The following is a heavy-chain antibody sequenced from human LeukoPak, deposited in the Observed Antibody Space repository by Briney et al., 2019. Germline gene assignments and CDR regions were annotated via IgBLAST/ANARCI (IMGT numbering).Heavy chain of an antibody. CDR3: ARVRSSAFNCFDP. J-gene: IGHJ5*02. CDR2: IYYSGST. V-gene: IGHV4-59*08. CDR1: GGSISSYY. D-gene: IGHD6-19*01. Sequence: SETLSLTCTVSGGSISSYYWSWIRQPPGKGLEWIGYIYYSGSTDSNPSLKSRVTISVDTSKNQFSLKLSSVTAADTAVYYCARVRSSAFNCFDPWGQGTLVTVSS.